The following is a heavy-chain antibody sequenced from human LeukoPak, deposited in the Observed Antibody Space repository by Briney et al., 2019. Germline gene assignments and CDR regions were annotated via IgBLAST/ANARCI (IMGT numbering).Heavy chain of an antibody. Sequence: PSETLSLTCTVSGGSISSSSYYWGWIRQPPGKGLEWIGSIYYSGSTYYNPSLKSRVTISVDTSKNQFSLKLSSVTAADTAVYYCARHRGIVVVPAALNPPYYYYYYMDVWGKGTTVTISS. V-gene: IGHV4-39*01. CDR3: ARHRGIVVVPAALNPPYYYYYYMDV. CDR1: GGSISSSSYY. D-gene: IGHD2-2*01. J-gene: IGHJ6*03. CDR2: IYYSGST.